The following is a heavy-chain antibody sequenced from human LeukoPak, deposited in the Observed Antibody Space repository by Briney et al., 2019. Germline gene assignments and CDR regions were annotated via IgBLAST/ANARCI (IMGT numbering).Heavy chain of an antibody. J-gene: IGHJ5*02. Sequence: SETLSLTCAVYGGSFSGYYWSWIRQPPGKGLEWIGEINHSGSTNYNPSLKSRVTISVDTSKNQFSLKLSSVTAADTAVYYCARGGYSYGSTPLYNWFDPWGQGTLVTVSS. CDR1: GGSFSGYY. V-gene: IGHV4-34*01. D-gene: IGHD5-18*01. CDR3: ARGGYSYGSTPLYNWFDP. CDR2: INHSGST.